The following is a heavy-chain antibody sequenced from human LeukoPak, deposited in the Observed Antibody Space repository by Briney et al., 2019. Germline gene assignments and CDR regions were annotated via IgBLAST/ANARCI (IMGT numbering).Heavy chain of an antibody. V-gene: IGHV1-46*01. CDR2: INPSGGRT. CDR3: ARDCDFWSGYYYYMDV. J-gene: IGHJ6*03. CDR1: GYTFTSYY. D-gene: IGHD3-3*01. Sequence: ASVKVSCKASGYTFTSYYMHWVRQAPGQGLEWMGIINPSGGRTSYAQKFQGRVTMTRDMSTSTVYMELSSLRSEDTAVYYCARDCDFWSGYYYYMDVWGKGTTVTVSS.